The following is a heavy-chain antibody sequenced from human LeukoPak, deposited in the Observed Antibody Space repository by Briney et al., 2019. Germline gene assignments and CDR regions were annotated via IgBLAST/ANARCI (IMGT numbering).Heavy chain of an antibody. V-gene: IGHV3-48*03. Sequence: PGGSLRLSCAASGFSFSSYEMNWVRQAPGKGLEWVSYISSSGSTIYYADSVKGRFTISRDNAKNSLILQMNSLRAEDTAVYYCARDYGDYFNYWGQGTLVTVSS. CDR2: ISSSGSTI. D-gene: IGHD4-17*01. CDR3: ARDYGDYFNY. CDR1: GFSFSSYE. J-gene: IGHJ4*02.